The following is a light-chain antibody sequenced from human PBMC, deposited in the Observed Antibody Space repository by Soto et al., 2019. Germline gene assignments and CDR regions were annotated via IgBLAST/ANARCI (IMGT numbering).Light chain of an antibody. CDR1: QSISSN. CDR2: GAS. Sequence: MVMTQSPGTLSVSPGERVTLSCRASQSISSNLAWFRQRPGQGPRLLIYGASTRATGVPARFSGSGSGTEFTLTIRSLQSEDSAVYYCQQYGTSPRTFGQGTRVEI. CDR3: QQYGTSPRT. V-gene: IGKV3-15*01. J-gene: IGKJ1*01.